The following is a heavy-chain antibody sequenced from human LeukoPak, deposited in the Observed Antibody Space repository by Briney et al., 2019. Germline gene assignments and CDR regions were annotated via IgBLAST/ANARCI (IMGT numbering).Heavy chain of an antibody. Sequence: PGGSLRLSCAASGFTFSSYAMHWVRQAPGKGLEWVAVLSYDGNNNYYADSVKGRFTISRDNSKNTLYLQMNSLRVEDTAVYYCVKDGGTWYGDYWGQGTLVTVSS. CDR1: GFTFSSYA. CDR3: VKDGGTWYGDY. V-gene: IGHV3-30-3*01. J-gene: IGHJ4*02. CDR2: LSYDGNNN. D-gene: IGHD3-10*01.